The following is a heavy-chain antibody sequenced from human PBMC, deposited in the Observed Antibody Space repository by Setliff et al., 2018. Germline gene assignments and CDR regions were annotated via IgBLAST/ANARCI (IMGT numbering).Heavy chain of an antibody. V-gene: IGHV1-3*01. J-gene: IGHJ4*02. Sequence: ASVKVSCKASGHRFTDYNLHWVRQAPGQGLEWMGWINAGNGNTKCSQNFQDRVAITRDTSASTAYMELSSLTSEDTAVYFCARGSRGFDYWGQGALVTVSS. CDR1: GHRFTDYN. CDR3: ARGSRGFDY. CDR2: INAGNGNT.